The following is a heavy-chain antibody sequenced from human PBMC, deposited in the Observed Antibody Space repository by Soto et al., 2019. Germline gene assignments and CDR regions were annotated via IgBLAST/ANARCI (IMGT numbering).Heavy chain of an antibody. CDR3: AKLIRQIAAAGYGMDV. CDR2: ISGSGGST. CDR1: GFTFSSYA. D-gene: IGHD6-13*01. J-gene: IGHJ6*02. Sequence: GGSLRLSCAASGFTFSSYAMSWVRQAPGKGLEWVSAISGSGGSTYYADSVKGRFTISRDNSKNTLYLQMNSLRAEDTAVYYCAKLIRQIAAAGYGMDVWGQGTTVTVSS. V-gene: IGHV3-23*01.